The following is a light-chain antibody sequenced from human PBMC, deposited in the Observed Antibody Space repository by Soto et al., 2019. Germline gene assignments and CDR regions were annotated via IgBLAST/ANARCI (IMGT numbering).Light chain of an antibody. CDR2: RAS. CDR1: QSVSSNY. CDR3: EQYAASPLT. Sequence: EIVLTQSSGTLSLSPGERVTLSCRTSQSVSSNYVAWYQQKSGQAPRLLIYRASTRVTGIPDRFSGSGSGTDFSLITSRLEPEDSAVYYCEQYAASPLTFGGGTKLEIK. V-gene: IGKV3-20*01. J-gene: IGKJ4*01.